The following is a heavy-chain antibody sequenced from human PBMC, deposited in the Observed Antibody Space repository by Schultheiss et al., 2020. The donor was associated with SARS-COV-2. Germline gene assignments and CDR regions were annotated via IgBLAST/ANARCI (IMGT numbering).Heavy chain of an antibody. CDR2: IYYSGST. CDR3: ASSGGSTVNWFDP. J-gene: IGHJ5*02. D-gene: IGHD3-10*01. V-gene: IGHV4-39*01. CDR1: GGSISSSSYY. Sequence: SETLSLTCTVSGGSISSSSYYWGWIRQPPGKGLEWIGSIYYSGSTYYNPSLKSRVTISVDTSKNQFSLKLSSVTAADTAVYYCASSGGSTVNWFDPWGQGTLVTVSS.